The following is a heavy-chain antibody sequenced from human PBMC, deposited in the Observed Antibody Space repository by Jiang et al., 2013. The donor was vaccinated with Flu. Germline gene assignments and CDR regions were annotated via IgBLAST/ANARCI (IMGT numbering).Heavy chain of an antibody. D-gene: IGHD6-19*01. CDR1: GGSISSYY. CDR2: IYYSGST. CDR3: ARALLYSSGWYDLGPFDY. Sequence: GLVKPSETLSLTCTVSGGSISSYYWSWIRQPPGKGLEWIGYIYYSGSTNYNPSLKSRVTISVDTSKNQFSLKLSSVTAADTAVYYCARALLYSSGWYDLGPFDYWGQETLVTVSS. V-gene: IGHV4-59*01. J-gene: IGHJ4*02.